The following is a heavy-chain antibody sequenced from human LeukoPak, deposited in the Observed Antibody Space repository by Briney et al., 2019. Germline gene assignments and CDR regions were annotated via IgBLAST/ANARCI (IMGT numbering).Heavy chain of an antibody. V-gene: IGHV4-59*08. CDR2: IYYGGST. D-gene: IGHD3-10*01. CDR1: GVSVSSYY. CDR3: ARHVRRDSVILCLYY. J-gene: IGHJ4*02. Sequence: SETLSLTCTASGVSVSSYYWSWIRQPPGKGLEWIGYIYYGGSTNYTPSLKGRVTISVDTSKNTLSLQLSSLTAADTAVYYLARHVRRDSVILCLYYLLQGTMVTVSS.